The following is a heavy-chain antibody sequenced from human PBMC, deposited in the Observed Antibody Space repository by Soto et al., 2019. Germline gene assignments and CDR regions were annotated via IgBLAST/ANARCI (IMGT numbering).Heavy chain of an antibody. D-gene: IGHD6-6*01. CDR2: MSYDGSDT. Sequence: PGGALRLFAEVCGAIFSKNCIDRVRQTPGKGPEWVDFMSYDGSDTFYADSVKGRFTISRDNYKTAVFLQTNKLRPEDTAMYYCTILRVAASALDHWGQRNLVT. J-gene: IGHJ4*02. V-gene: IGHV3-30*01. CDR1: GAIFSKNC. CDR3: TILRVAASALDH.